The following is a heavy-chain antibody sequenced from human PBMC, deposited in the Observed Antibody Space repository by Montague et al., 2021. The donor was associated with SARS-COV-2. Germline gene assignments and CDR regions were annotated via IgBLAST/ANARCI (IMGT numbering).Heavy chain of an antibody. J-gene: IGHJ3*02. CDR1: GGSISSSSYY. V-gene: IGHV4-39*01. D-gene: IGHD3-22*01. CDR2: IYYSGST. CDR3: ASSYYYDSSGYYSHDAFDI. Sequence: SETLSLTCTVSGGSISSSSYYWGWIRQPPGKGLEWIGSIYYSGSTYYNPSLKSRVTISVDTSKNQFSLKLSSVTAADTAVYYCASSYYYDSSGYYSHDAFDIWGQGTMVTVPS.